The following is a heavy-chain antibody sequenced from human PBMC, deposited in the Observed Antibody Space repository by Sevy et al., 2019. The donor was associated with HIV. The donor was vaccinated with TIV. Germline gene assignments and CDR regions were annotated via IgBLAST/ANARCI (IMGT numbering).Heavy chain of an antibody. CDR3: ARSRGKDGYNFHPFDY. CDR1: GYSFTSYW. Sequence: GESLKISCKGSGYSFTSYWIGWVRQMPGKGLEWMGIIYPGDSDTRYSPSFQGQVTISADKSISTAYLQWSSLKASDTAMDYCARSRGKDGYNFHPFDYWGQGTLVTVSS. CDR2: IYPGDSDT. V-gene: IGHV5-51*01. D-gene: IGHD5-12*01. J-gene: IGHJ4*02.